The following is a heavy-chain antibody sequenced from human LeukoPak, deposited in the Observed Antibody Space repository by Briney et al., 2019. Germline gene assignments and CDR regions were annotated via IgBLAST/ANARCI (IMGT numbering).Heavy chain of an antibody. J-gene: IGHJ3*02. CDR3: ARALRVPAAAI. Sequence: PGGSLRLXCAASGFTFSSYWMHWVRQAPGKGLVWVSRINSDGSSTSYADSVKGRFTISRDNAKNTLYLQMNSLRAEDTAVYYCARALRVPAAAIWGQGTMVTVSS. CDR1: GFTFSSYW. V-gene: IGHV3-74*01. CDR2: INSDGSST. D-gene: IGHD2-2*01.